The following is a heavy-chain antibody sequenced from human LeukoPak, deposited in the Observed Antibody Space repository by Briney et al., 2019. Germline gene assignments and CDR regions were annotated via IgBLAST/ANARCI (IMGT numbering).Heavy chain of an antibody. CDR3: ARDVEWFLEYYYYYYMDV. CDR2: ISSSSSYI. Sequence: GGSLRLSCAASGFTFSSYSMNWVRQAPGKGLEWVSYISSSSSYIYYADSVKGRFTISRDNAKNSLYLQMNSLRAEDTAVYYCARDVEWFLEYYYYYYMDVWGKGTTVTVSS. V-gene: IGHV3-21*01. J-gene: IGHJ6*03. CDR1: GFTFSSYS. D-gene: IGHD3/OR15-3a*01.